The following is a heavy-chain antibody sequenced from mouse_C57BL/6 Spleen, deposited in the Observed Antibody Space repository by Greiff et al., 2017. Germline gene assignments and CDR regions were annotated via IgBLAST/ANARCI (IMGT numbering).Heavy chain of an antibody. CDR1: GFTFNTYA. J-gene: IGHJ4*01. CDR2: IRRKSSNYAT. CDR3: VRDGAQATYYYAMDD. V-gene: IGHV10-3*01. D-gene: IGHD3-2*02. Sequence: EVKLMESGGGLVRPKGSLKLSCAASGFTFNTYAMHWVRQAPGQGLEWVARIRRKSSNYATYYADSVKDRFTISRADSQSMLYLQMNKLKTEDTAMYYGVRDGAQATYYYAMDDWGQGTSVTVSS.